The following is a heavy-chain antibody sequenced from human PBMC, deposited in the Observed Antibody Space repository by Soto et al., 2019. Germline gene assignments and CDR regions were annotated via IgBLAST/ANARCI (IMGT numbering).Heavy chain of an antibody. CDR1: GYSFTSYW. J-gene: IGHJ6*02. CDR2: IDPSDSYT. Sequence: PGESLKISCKGSGYSFTSYWISWVRQMPGKGLEWMGRIDPSDSYTSYSPSFQGHVTISADKSISTAYLQWSSLKASDTAMYYCARVEMATIPYYYGMDVWGQGTTVTVSS. D-gene: IGHD5-12*01. V-gene: IGHV5-10-1*01. CDR3: ARVEMATIPYYYGMDV.